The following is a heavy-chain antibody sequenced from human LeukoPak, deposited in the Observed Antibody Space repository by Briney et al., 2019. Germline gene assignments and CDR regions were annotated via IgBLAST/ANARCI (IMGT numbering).Heavy chain of an antibody. V-gene: IGHV1-8*03. CDR3: ARGAAPRGYYYYMDV. D-gene: IGHD3-10*01. CDR1: GYTFTSYD. CDR2: MNPNSGNT. J-gene: IGHJ6*03. Sequence: ASVEVSCKASGYTFTSYDINWVRQATGQGLEWMGWMNPNSGNTGYAQKFQGRVTITRNTSISTAYMELSSLRSEDTAVYYCARGAAPRGYYYYMDVWGKGTTVTVSS.